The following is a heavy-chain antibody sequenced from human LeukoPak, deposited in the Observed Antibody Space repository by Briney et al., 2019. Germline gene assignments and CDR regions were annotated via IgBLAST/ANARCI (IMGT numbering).Heavy chain of an antibody. J-gene: IGHJ4*02. Sequence: GGSLRLSCAASGFTFGDYRMHWVRQAPGKALEWVCLITGDGTTTYYRDSVQGRFTVSRDNSKNSLYLQMNSLKAEDTALYYCAKDRGFDSWGQGTLVTVSS. CDR2: ITGDGTTT. CDR3: AKDRGFDS. CDR1: GFTFGDYR. V-gene: IGHV3-43*01.